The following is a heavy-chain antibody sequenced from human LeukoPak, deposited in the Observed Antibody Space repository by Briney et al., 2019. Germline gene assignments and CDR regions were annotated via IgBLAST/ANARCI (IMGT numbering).Heavy chain of an antibody. CDR1: GFTFSSYA. CDR3: ARDWAGGPHDY. CDR2: LSSSGNTI. J-gene: IGHJ4*02. D-gene: IGHD3-10*01. V-gene: IGHV3-48*04. Sequence: GGSLRLSCAASGFTFSSYALHWVRQAPGKGLEWVSYLSSSGNTIYYADSVKGRFTISRDNAKNSLYLQMNSLRVEDTAVYYCARDWAGGPHDYWGQGTLVTVSS.